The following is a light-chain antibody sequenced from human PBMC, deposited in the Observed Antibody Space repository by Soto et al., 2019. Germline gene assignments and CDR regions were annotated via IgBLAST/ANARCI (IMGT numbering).Light chain of an antibody. CDR3: QQRNNWPPWT. CDR2: DAS. V-gene: IGKV3-11*01. Sequence: EIVLTQSPATLSLSPGERATLSCRASQSVSSYLAWYQQKRGQAPRLLIYDASIRATGIPARFSGSGSGTDFTLTITSLEPEDSAVYYCQQRNNWPPWTFGQGTKVEIK. J-gene: IGKJ1*01. CDR1: QSVSSY.